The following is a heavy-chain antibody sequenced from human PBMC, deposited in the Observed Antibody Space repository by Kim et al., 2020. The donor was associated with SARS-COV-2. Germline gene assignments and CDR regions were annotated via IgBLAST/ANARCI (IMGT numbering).Heavy chain of an antibody. D-gene: IGHD3-9*01. V-gene: IGHV2-5*02. CDR1: GFSLSTSGVD. J-gene: IGHJ4*02. Sequence: SGPTLVNPTQTLTLTCTFSGFSLSTSGVDVGWIRQPPGKALEWLALIYWDDDKRYSPSLKSRLTITKDTSKNQVVLTMTNMDPVDTATYYCAHSRLYYDILTGYYPGGYFDYWGQGTLVTVSS. CDR3: AHSRLYYDILTGYYPGGYFDY. CDR2: IYWDDDK.